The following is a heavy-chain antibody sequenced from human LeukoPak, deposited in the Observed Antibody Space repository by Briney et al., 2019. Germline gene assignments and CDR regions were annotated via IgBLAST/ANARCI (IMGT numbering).Heavy chain of an antibody. CDR2: ISSSGSTI. Sequence: PGGSLRLSCAASGFTFSSYEMNWVRQAPGKGLEWVSCISSSGSTIYYADSVKGRFTISRDNAKNSLYLQMNSLRAEDTALYYCARDLDYYDSGPMDVWGKGTTVTVSS. D-gene: IGHD3-22*01. CDR3: ARDLDYYDSGPMDV. J-gene: IGHJ6*03. CDR1: GFTFSSYE. V-gene: IGHV3-48*03.